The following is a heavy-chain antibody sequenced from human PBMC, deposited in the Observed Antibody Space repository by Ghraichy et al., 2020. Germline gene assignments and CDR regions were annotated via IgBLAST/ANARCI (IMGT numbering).Heavy chain of an antibody. CDR2: ITHSGST. J-gene: IGHJ4*02. V-gene: IGHV4-34*01. D-gene: IGHD3-10*01. Sequence: SETLSLTCAVYGESFSDYYWSWIRQSPGKGLEWIGEITHSGSTNYNPSLKSRVTISIDTSKNQFSLKLSSVTAADTAVYYCARPFGSGSSHPWFDCWGQGSLVTVSS. CDR3: ARPFGSGSSHPWFDC. CDR1: GESFSDYY.